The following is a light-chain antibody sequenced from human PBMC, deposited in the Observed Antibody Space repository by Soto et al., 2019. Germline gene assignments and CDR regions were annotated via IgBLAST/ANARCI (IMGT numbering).Light chain of an antibody. CDR1: SGSVSTSHY. J-gene: IGLJ2*01. Sequence: QAVVTQEPSFSVSPGGKVTLTCGLSSGSVSTSHYPTWFQQTPGQPPRTLIFNTNSRSSGVPHRFSGSILGNKAALTITGAQADDDADYFCALYVGSGIRVFGGGTKLTVL. V-gene: IGLV8-61*01. CDR2: NTN. CDR3: ALYVGSGIRV.